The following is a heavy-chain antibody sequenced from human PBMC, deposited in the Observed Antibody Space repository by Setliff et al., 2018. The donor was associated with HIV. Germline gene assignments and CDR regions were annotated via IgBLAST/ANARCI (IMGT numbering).Heavy chain of an antibody. CDR3: ARDDGDYLFDY. Sequence: LRLSCAASGFTFSSYSMNWVRQAPGKGLEWVSSISSSSSSIYYADSVKGRFTISRDNAKNSLYLQMNSLRADDTAMYYCARDDGDYLFDYWGQGTVVTVSS. V-gene: IGHV3-21*01. CDR1: GFTFSSYS. CDR2: ISSSSSSI. J-gene: IGHJ4*02. D-gene: IGHD4-17*01.